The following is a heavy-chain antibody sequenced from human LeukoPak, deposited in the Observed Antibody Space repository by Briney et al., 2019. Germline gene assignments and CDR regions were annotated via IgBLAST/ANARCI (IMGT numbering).Heavy chain of an antibody. D-gene: IGHD6-13*01. J-gene: IGHJ6*03. V-gene: IGHV5-51*01. Sequence: PGESLKLSWKGSGYSFTSYWIGWVRPMPGKGLEWMGIIYPGDSDTRYSPSFQGQVTISADKSISTAYLQWSSLKASDTAMYYCARHPRDSSSWYGGYYYMDVWGKGTTVTVSS. CDR1: GYSFTSYW. CDR2: IYPGDSDT. CDR3: ARHPRDSSSWYGGYYYMDV.